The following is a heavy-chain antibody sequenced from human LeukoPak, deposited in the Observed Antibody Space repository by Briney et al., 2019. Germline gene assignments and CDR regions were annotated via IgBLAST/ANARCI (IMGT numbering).Heavy chain of an antibody. CDR3: AKAPKVWWELGYYFDY. V-gene: IGHV3-7*01. D-gene: IGHD1-26*01. J-gene: IGHJ4*02. CDR2: IKQDGIEK. CDR1: GFTLSNHW. Sequence: PGGSLRLSCAASGFTLSNHWMIWVRQAPGKGLECMANIKQDGIEKYYLDSVKGRFAISRDNAKNSVYLQMNSLRVKDTAVYYCAKAPKVWWELGYYFDYWGQGTLVTVSS.